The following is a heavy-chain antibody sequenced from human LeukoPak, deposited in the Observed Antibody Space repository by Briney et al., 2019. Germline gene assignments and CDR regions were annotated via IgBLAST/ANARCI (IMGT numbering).Heavy chain of an antibody. CDR1: GFTFSSYA. J-gene: IGHJ4*02. CDR3: AKNMYSSSLGDC. CDR2: ISGSGGST. D-gene: IGHD6-13*01. Sequence: GGSLRLSCAASGFTFSSYAMSWVRQAPGKGLEWVPAISGSGGSTYYADSVKGRFTISRDNSKNTLYLQMNSLRAEDTAVYYCAKNMYSSSLGDCWGQGTLVTVSS. V-gene: IGHV3-23*01.